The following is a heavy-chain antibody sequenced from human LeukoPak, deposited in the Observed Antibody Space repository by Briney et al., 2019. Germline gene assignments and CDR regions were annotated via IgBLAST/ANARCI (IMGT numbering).Heavy chain of an antibody. D-gene: IGHD3-10*01. CDR2: IYTGGST. V-gene: IGHV4-61*02. J-gene: IGHJ3*01. CDR3: AREGLGLA. Sequence: SETLSLTCTVSGGSISSGSYYWSWIRQPAGKGLEWIGRIYTGGSTNYNPSLKSRVTISVDTSKNQFSLKLSSVTAADTAVYYCAREGLGLAWGQGTMVTVSS. CDR1: GGSISSGSYY.